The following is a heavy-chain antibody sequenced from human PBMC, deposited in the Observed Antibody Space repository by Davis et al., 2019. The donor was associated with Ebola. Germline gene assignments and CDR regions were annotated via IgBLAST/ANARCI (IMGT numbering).Heavy chain of an antibody. CDR1: GDTFTSFG. J-gene: IGHJ5*02. D-gene: IGHD3-3*01. Sequence: SVKVSCKSSGDTFTSFGISWVRQAPGQGLEWMGGIIPLFRSPKYAQKFQDRLTITADESTKTAYMELSSLSSDDTAVYFCARDRTGFYYDRSDSPAWFDPWGQGTLVTVSS. CDR2: IIPLFRSP. CDR3: ARDRTGFYYDRSDSPAWFDP. V-gene: IGHV1-69*13.